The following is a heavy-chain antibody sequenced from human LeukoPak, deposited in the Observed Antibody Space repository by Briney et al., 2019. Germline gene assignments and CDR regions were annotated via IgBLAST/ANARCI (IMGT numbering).Heavy chain of an antibody. J-gene: IGHJ4*02. V-gene: IGHV4-4*07. CDR2: IYTSGST. Sequence: SETLSLTCTVSGGSISSYYWSWIRQPAGKGLEWIGRIYTSGSTNYNPSLKSRVTMSVDTSKNQFSLKLSSVTAADTAVYYCARGIQTDGAYYFDYWGQETLVTFSS. CDR1: GGSISSYY. D-gene: IGHD6-13*01. CDR3: ARGIQTDGAYYFDY.